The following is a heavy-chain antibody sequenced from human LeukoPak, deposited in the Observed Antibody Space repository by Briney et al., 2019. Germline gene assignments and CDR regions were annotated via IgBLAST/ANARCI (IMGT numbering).Heavy chain of an antibody. CDR3: ARRCYYDGSGYLE. V-gene: IGHV4-39*01. J-gene: IGHJ1*01. D-gene: IGHD3-22*01. CDR1: GDSVSRNDSY. CDR2: IYYSGRT. Sequence: SETLSLTCSVSGDSVSRNDSYWDWIRQPPGKGLEWIGTIYYSGRTYYSPSLKSRVTMSVDPSNSQFSLTLRPVTAADTAVYYCARRCYYDGSGYLEWGQGTLVSVSS.